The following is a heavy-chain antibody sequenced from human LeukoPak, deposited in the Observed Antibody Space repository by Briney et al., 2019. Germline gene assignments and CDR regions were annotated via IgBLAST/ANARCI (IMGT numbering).Heavy chain of an antibody. CDR3: ARRSGWYAPGL. Sequence: SETLSLTCAVYGGSFSGYYWSWIRQPPGKGLGWIGEINHSGSTNYNPSLKSRVTISVDTSKNQFSLKLSSVTAADTAVYYCARRSGWYAPGLWGQGTLVTVSS. CDR1: GGSFSGYY. CDR2: INHSGST. D-gene: IGHD6-19*01. J-gene: IGHJ4*02. V-gene: IGHV4-34*01.